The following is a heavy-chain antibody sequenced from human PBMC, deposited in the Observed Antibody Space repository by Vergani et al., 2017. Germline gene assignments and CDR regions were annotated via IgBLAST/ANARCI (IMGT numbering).Heavy chain of an antibody. CDR1: GFTFSSYA. CDR2: ISYDGSNK. J-gene: IGHJ4*02. V-gene: IGHV3-30*04. Sequence: QVQLVESGGGVVQPGRSLRLSCAASGFTFSSYAMHWVRQAPGKGLEWVAVISYDGSNKYYADSVKGRFTISRDNSKNTLYLQMNSLRAEDTAVYYCARAKQSGDPFDYWGQGTLVTVSS. D-gene: IGHD4-17*01. CDR3: ARAKQSGDPFDY.